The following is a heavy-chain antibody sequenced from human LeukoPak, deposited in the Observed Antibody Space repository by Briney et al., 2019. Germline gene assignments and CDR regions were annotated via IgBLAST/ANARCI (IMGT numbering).Heavy chain of an antibody. V-gene: IGHV3-48*03. J-gene: IGHJ6*03. CDR2: ISSSGSTI. D-gene: IGHD3-3*01. CDR1: GFTFSSYE. Sequence: PGGSLRLSCAASGFTFSSYEMNWVRQAPRKGLEWVSYISSSGSTIYYADSVKGRFTISRDNAKNSLYLQMNSLRAEDTAVYYCARDSYDFWSGYYPDYYYYMDVWGKGTTVTVSS. CDR3: ARDSYDFWSGYYPDYYYYMDV.